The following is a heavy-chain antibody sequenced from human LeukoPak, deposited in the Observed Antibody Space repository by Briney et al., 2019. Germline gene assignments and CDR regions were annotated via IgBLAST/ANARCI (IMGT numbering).Heavy chain of an antibody. J-gene: IGHJ4*02. Sequence: GGSLRPSCAASGFTFSSYEMNWVRQAPGKGLEWVSYISSSGSTIYYADSVKGRFTISRDNSMNTLYLQMGSLRAEDLAVYYCVRGHVVGAHVYYFDYWGQGTLVTVSS. CDR2: ISSSGSTI. CDR1: GFTFSSYE. D-gene: IGHD1-26*01. CDR3: VRGHVVGAHVYYFDY. V-gene: IGHV3-48*03.